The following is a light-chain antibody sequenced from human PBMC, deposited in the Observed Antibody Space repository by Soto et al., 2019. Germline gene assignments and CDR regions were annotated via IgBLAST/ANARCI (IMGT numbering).Light chain of an antibody. CDR1: TRDIAGYNY. V-gene: IGLV2-14*01. J-gene: IGLJ1*01. Sequence: QSVLTQPASVSGSLGQSITISCTGTTRDIAGYNYISWYQQLPGKAPKLMIYQVTIRPSGISNRFSGSKSGNTASLTISGLQAEDEADHYCNSFSSSTSLYVFGTGTKVTVL. CDR2: QVT. CDR3: NSFSSSTSLYV.